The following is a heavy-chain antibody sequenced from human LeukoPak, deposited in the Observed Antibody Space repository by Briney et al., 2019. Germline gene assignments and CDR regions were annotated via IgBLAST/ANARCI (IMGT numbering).Heavy chain of an antibody. V-gene: IGHV4-39*01. CDR2: IYYSGST. Sequence: PSETLSLTCTVSGGSISSSSYYWGWIRQPPGKGLEWIGSIYYSGSTYYNSSLKSRVTISVDTSKNQFSLKVSSVTAADTAVYYCARRRPPRYNWNFDYWGQGTLVTVSS. CDR1: GGSISSSSYY. D-gene: IGHD1-20*01. CDR3: ARRRPPRYNWNFDY. J-gene: IGHJ4*02.